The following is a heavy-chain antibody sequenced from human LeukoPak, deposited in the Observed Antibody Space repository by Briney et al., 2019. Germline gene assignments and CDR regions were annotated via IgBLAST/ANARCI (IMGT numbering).Heavy chain of an antibody. Sequence: PGGSLRLSCAASGFTFSIYEMNWVRQAPGKGLEWVSYISSGGSTIYQADSVKGRFTISRDNAKNSLFLQMNSLRAEDTAVYYCARGLRGAKTEPFDYWGQGTLVTVSS. CDR1: GFTFSIYE. CDR2: ISSGGSTI. D-gene: IGHD1-26*01. J-gene: IGHJ4*02. V-gene: IGHV3-48*03. CDR3: ARGLRGAKTEPFDY.